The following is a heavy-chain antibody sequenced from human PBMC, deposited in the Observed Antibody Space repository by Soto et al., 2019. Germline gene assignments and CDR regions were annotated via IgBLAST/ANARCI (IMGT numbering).Heavy chain of an antibody. V-gene: IGHV5-10-1*01. CDR3: ARQIYDSDTGPNFQYYFDS. D-gene: IGHD3-22*01. CDR2: IDPGDSVT. J-gene: IGHJ4*02. CDR1: GYSLTNIW. Sequence: GESLKISCKGSGYSLTNIWIHWVRQMPGKGLEWMGRIDPGDSVTTYNPSFQGHVTMSVTKSITTVFLQWSSLRASDTAMYYCARQIYDSDTGPNFQYYFDSWGQGTPVTVSS.